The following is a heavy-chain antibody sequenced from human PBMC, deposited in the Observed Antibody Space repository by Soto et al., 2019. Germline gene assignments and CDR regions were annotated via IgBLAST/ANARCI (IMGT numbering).Heavy chain of an antibody. Sequence: VKVPWKASGGTFSSDAISWVRQAPGQGLEWMGGIIPIFGTANYAQKFQGRVTITADKSTSTAYMELSSLRSEDTAVYYCARGYCSSTSCRNWFAPWRQGTLVTVSS. CDR1: GGTFSSDA. CDR2: IIPIFGTA. J-gene: IGHJ5*02. D-gene: IGHD2-2*01. V-gene: IGHV1-69*06. CDR3: ARGYCSSTSCRNWFAP.